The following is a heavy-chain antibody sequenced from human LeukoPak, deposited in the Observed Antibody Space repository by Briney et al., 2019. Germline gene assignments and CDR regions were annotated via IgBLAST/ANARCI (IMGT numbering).Heavy chain of an antibody. V-gene: IGHV3-74*01. Sequence: GGSLRLSCAASGFTFSSYWMHWVRQAPGKGLVWVSRINSDGSSTSYADSVKGRFTISRDNAKNTLYLQMNSLRAEDTAVYYCAREAFEGYYYDSSGYSDNWFDPRGQGTLVTVSS. J-gene: IGHJ5*02. CDR1: GFTFSSYW. CDR2: INSDGSST. CDR3: AREAFEGYYYDSSGYSDNWFDP. D-gene: IGHD3-22*01.